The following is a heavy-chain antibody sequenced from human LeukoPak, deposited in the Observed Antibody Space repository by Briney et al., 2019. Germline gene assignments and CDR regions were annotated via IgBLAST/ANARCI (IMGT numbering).Heavy chain of an antibody. CDR1: GFPFSSYA. J-gene: IGHJ6*03. CDR2: ISGSGGST. CDR3: ARDGYSGSYYRLYYFFMDV. Sequence: GGSLRLSCAASGFPFSSYAMSWVRQAPGKGLEWVSAISGSGGSTYYADSVKGRFTISRDNSKNTLYLQMNSLRGEDTAVYYCARDGYSGSYYRLYYFFMDVWGKGTTVTVSS. V-gene: IGHV3-23*01. D-gene: IGHD1-26*01.